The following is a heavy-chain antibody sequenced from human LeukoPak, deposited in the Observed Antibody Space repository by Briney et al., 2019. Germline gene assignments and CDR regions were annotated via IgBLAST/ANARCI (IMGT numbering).Heavy chain of an antibody. D-gene: IGHD1-26*01. J-gene: IGHJ5*02. CDR3: ARGIIVGATWGENYNCFDP. CDR1: AYSIANGYY. CDR2: IYYSGST. Sequence: PSETLSLTCTVSAYSIANGYYWGWIRPPPGKGLEWIGSIYYSGSTYYNPSLKSRVTISVDTSKNQFSLKLSSVTAADTAVYYCARGIIVGATWGENYNCFDPWGQGTLVTVSS. V-gene: IGHV4-38-2*02.